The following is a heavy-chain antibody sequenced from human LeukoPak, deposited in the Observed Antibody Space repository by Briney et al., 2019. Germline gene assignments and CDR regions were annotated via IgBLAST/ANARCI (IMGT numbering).Heavy chain of an antibody. CDR1: GYTFTGYY. J-gene: IGHJ5*02. CDR2: INPSGGST. CDR3: AARITMVRGVMSWFDP. Sequence: ASVKVSCKASGYTFTGYYMHWVRQAPGQGLEWMGIINPSGGSTSYAQKFQGRVTMTRDMSTSTAYMELSSLRSEDTAVYYCAARITMVRGVMSWFDPWGQGTLVTVSS. V-gene: IGHV1-46*01. D-gene: IGHD3-10*01.